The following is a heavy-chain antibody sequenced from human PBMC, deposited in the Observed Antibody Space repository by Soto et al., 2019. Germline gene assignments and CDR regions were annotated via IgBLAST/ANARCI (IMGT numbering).Heavy chain of an antibody. Sequence: EVQLLESGGGLVQPGGSLRLSCAASGFTFSSYAMSWVRQAPGKGLEWVSAISGSGGSTYYADSVKGRFTISRDKSKYTLYLQMNSLRAEDTAVYYCAKGSSGWYERFDYWGQGTLVTVSS. CDR1: GFTFSSYA. CDR3: AKGSSGWYERFDY. CDR2: ISGSGGST. J-gene: IGHJ4*02. V-gene: IGHV3-23*01. D-gene: IGHD6-19*01.